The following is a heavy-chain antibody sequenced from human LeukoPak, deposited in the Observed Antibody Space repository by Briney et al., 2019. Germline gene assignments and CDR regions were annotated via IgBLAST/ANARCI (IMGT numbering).Heavy chain of an antibody. V-gene: IGHV3-53*01. CDR3: AALARDY. J-gene: IGHJ4*02. CDR1: GFTFSSYE. D-gene: IGHD3-3*02. CDR2: IHNDGST. Sequence: GGSLRLSCTASGFTFSSYEMNWVRQAPGEGLEWVSVIHNDGSTYYTDSVKGRFTISRDNSKNTLYLQMNSLRVEDTAVYYCAALARDYWGQGTLVTVSS.